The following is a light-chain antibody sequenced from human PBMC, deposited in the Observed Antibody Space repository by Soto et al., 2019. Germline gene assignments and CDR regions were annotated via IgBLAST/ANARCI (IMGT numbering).Light chain of an antibody. CDR1: SGDIGGYNY. V-gene: IGLV2-14*01. CDR3: SSYTSSSTLV. J-gene: IGLJ2*01. Sequence: QSVLTQPRSVSGSPGQSVTISCTGASGDIGGYNYVSWYQQHPGKAPKLMIYEVSNRPSGVSNRFSGSKSGNTASLTISGLQAEDEADYYCSSYTSSSTLVFGGGTKLTVL. CDR2: EVS.